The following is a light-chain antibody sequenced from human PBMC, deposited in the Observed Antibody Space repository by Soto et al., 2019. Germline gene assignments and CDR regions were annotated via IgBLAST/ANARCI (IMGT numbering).Light chain of an antibody. Sequence: QSVLTQPPSVSGAPGQRVTISCTGSSSNIGAGYDVHWYQQLPGTAPKLLSYGNSNRPSGVPDRFSGSKSGTSASLAITGLQAEDEADYYCQYYDSSLRVVFGGGTKLTVL. CDR2: GNS. J-gene: IGLJ2*01. V-gene: IGLV1-40*01. CDR3: QYYDSSLRVV. CDR1: SSNIGAGYD.